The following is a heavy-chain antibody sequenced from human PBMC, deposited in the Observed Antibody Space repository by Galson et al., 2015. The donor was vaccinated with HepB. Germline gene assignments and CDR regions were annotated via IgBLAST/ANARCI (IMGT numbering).Heavy chain of an antibody. V-gene: IGHV4-59*01. J-gene: IGHJ3*02. CDR3: ARGDNAFDI. Sequence: TLSLTCTVSGGSISSYYWSWIRQPPGKGLEWIGYIYYSGSTNCNPSLKSRVTISVDTSKNQFSLKLSSVTAADTAVYYCARGDNAFDIWGQGTMVTVSS. CDR2: IYYSGST. CDR1: GGSISSYY.